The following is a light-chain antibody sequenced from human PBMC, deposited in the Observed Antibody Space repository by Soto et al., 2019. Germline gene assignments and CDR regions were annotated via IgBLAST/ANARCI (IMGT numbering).Light chain of an antibody. CDR1: QSVTSNY. J-gene: IGKJ1*01. V-gene: IGKV3-20*01. Sequence: EVVMTQSPAALSLSPGEGATLSCRASQSVTSNYLAWYQQKPGKAPRLLIYGASSRATGIPDRFSGSGSGTDFTLTISRLEPEDFAVYYCQQYGSSPLTFGQGTKVDIK. CDR2: GAS. CDR3: QQYGSSPLT.